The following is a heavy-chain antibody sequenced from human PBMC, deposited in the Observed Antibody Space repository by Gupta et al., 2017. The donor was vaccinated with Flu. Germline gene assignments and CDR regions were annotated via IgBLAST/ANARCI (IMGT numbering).Heavy chain of an antibody. J-gene: IGHJ5*02. Sequence: QVQLVASGGGLVKPGGSLRLSCAASGFTFSDYYMSWIRQAPGKGLEWVSYISSSGSTIYYADSVKGRFTISRDNAKNSLYLQMNSLRAEDTAVYYCARFRTRNVGYCSSTSCYFVHNWFDPWGQGTLVTVSS. D-gene: IGHD2-2*01. CDR1: GFTFSDYY. V-gene: IGHV3-11*01. CDR2: ISSSGSTI. CDR3: ARFRTRNVGYCSSTSCYFVHNWFDP.